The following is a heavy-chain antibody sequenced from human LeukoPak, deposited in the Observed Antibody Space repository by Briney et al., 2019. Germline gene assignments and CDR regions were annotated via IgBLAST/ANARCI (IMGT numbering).Heavy chain of an antibody. J-gene: IGHJ4*02. CDR1: GFTVSSNY. Sequence: GGSLRLSCAASGFTVSSNYMSWVRQAPGKGLEWVSVIYSGGSTYYADSVKGRFTIPRDNSKNTLYLQMNSLRAEDTAVYYCARDRLYYFDYWGRGTLVTVSS. V-gene: IGHV3-53*01. CDR3: ARDRLYYFDY. CDR2: IYSGGST. D-gene: IGHD2/OR15-2a*01.